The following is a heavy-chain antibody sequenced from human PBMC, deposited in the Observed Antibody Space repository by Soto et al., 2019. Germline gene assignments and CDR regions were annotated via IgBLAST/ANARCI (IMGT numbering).Heavy chain of an antibody. V-gene: IGHV1-18*04. D-gene: IGHD3-9*01. J-gene: IGHJ6*02. CDR1: GYTFTSYG. CDR3: ARDRPDILTGWRYYYYYGMDV. Sequence: QVQLVQSGAEVKKPGASVKVSCKASGYTFTSYGISWVRQAPGQGLEWMGWISAYNGNTNYAQKLQGRVTMTTDTSTSTAYMELRSLRSDDTAAYYCARDRPDILTGWRYYYYYGMDVWGQGTTVTVSS. CDR2: ISAYNGNT.